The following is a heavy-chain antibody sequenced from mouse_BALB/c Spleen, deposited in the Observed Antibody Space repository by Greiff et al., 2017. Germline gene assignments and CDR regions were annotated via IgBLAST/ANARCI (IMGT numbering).Heavy chain of an antibody. Sequence: EVKLVESGGGLVQPGGSMKLSCVASGFTFSSYWMSWVRQSPEKGLEWVAEIRLKSDNYATHYAESVKGKFTISRDDSKSRLYLQMNSLRAEDTGIYYCTGDYVFAYWGQGTLVTVSA. J-gene: IGHJ3*01. V-gene: IGHV6-3*01. CDR2: IRLKSDNYAT. CDR3: TGDYVFAY. D-gene: IGHD2-4*01. CDR1: GFTFSSYW.